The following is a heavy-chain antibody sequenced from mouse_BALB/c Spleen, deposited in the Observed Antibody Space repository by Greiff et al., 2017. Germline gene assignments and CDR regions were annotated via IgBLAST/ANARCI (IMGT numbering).Heavy chain of an antibody. Sequence: VKLMESGPGLVAPSQSLSITCTVSGFSLSRYSVHWVRQPPGKGLEWLGMIWGGGSTDYNSALKSRLSISKDNSKSQVFLKMNSLQTDDPAMYYCARVDYDGGGYAMDYWGQGTSVTVSS. J-gene: IGHJ4*01. D-gene: IGHD2-4*01. V-gene: IGHV2-6-4*01. CDR2: IWGGGST. CDR1: GFSLSRYS. CDR3: ARVDYDGGGYAMDY.